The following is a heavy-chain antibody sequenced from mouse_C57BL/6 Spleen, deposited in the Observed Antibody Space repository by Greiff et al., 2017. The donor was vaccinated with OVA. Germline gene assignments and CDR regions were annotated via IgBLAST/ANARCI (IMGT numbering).Heavy chain of an antibody. D-gene: IGHD4-1*01. J-gene: IGHJ4*01. CDR3: ARSGTNYYYAMDY. CDR1: GYTFTSYW. CDR2: IYPSDSET. V-gene: IGHV1-61*01. Sequence: QVQLKQPGAELVRPGSSVKLSCKASGYTFTSYWMDWVKQRPGQGLEWIGNIYPSDSETHYNQKFKDKATLTVDKSSSTAYMQLSSLTSEDSAVYYCARSGTNYYYAMDYWGQGTSVTVSS.